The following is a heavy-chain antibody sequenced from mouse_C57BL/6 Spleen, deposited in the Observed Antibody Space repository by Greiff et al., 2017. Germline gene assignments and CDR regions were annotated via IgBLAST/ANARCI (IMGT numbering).Heavy chain of an antibody. D-gene: IGHD1-1*01. CDR2: IYPGDGDT. V-gene: IGHV1-80*01. CDR3: ARGYYGSSGDYFDY. CDR1: GYAFSSYW. Sequence: VQLQESGAELVKPGASVKISCKASGYAFSSYWMNWVKQRPGKGLEWIGQIYPGDGDTNYNGKFKGQATLTAAKSSSTAYMQLSSLTSEDSAVYFGARGYYGSSGDYFDYWGQGTTLTVSS. J-gene: IGHJ2*01.